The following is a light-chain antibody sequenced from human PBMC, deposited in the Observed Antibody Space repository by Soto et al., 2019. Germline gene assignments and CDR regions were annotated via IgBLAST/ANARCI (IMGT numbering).Light chain of an antibody. V-gene: IGLV1-40*01. Sequence: QAVVTQPPSVSGAPGQRVTISCTGSSSNIGAGYDVHWYQQLPGTAPKLLIYGNSNRPSGVPDRFSGSKSGTSASLAITGLQAEDEADYYCQSYDSSLSGLRTFGTGTKVTVL. CDR2: GNS. CDR1: SSNIGAGYD. J-gene: IGLJ1*01. CDR3: QSYDSSLSGLRT.